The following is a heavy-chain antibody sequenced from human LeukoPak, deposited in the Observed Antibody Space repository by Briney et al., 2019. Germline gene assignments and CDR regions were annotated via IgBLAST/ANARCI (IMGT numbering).Heavy chain of an antibody. CDR1: GDSVSSNSAA. CDR3: ARDVDYCGMDV. Sequence: SQTLSLTCAISGDSVSSNSAAWNWIRQSPSGGLEWLGRTYYRSKWYNDYAVSERSRITVNPDTSKNQFSLQLNSVTPEDTAVYYCARDVDYCGMDVWGQGTTVTVSS. V-gene: IGHV6-1*01. J-gene: IGHJ6*02. D-gene: IGHD2-15*01. CDR2: TYYRSKWYN.